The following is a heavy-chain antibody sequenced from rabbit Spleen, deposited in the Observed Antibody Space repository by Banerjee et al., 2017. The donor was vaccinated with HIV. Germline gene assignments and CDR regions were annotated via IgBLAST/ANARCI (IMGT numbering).Heavy chain of an antibody. Sequence: QEQLEESGGDLVQPEGSLTLTCTGSGFSFSSSYWICWVRQAPGKGLEWIACIYVGSGNTYYASWAKGRFTISKTSSTTLSLQMTTLTAADTATYFCARGGPVGGDGFDLWGPGTLVTVS. V-gene: IGHV1S45*01. D-gene: IGHD2-1*01. CDR1: GFSFSSSYW. CDR3: ARGGPVGGDGFDL. J-gene: IGHJ4*01. CDR2: IYVGSGNT.